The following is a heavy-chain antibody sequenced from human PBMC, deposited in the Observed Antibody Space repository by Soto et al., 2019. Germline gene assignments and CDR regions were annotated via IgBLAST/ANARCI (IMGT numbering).Heavy chain of an antibody. Sequence: QVQLQESGPGLVKPSETLSLTCTVSGGSISPYYWSWIRQPPGKGLEWIGYIYYSGSTNYNPSLKRRVTTAADMSKXQFSLKLSAVTAADAAVYYCARGLGGIQERTDIDYWGQGTLVTVSS. D-gene: IGHD4-4*01. CDR2: IYYSGST. J-gene: IGHJ4*02. V-gene: IGHV4-59*01. CDR1: GGSISPYY. CDR3: ARGLGGIQERTDIDY.